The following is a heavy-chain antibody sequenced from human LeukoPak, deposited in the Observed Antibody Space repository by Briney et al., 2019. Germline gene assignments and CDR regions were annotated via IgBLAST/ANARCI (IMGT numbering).Heavy chain of an antibody. Sequence: SETLSLTCAVYGGSFSGYYWSWIRQPPGKGLEWIGEINHSGSTNYNPSLKSRVTISGDTSKHHFSLELRSVTAADTAVYYCAISGTYFSRDAFDIWGHGTMVTVSS. CDR3: AISGTYFSRDAFDI. CDR2: INHSGST. J-gene: IGHJ3*02. D-gene: IGHD1-26*01. CDR1: GGSFSGYY. V-gene: IGHV4-34*01.